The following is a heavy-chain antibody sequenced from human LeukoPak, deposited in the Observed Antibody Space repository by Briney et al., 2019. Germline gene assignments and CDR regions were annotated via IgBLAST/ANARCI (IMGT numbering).Heavy chain of an antibody. CDR1: GFTFSSDA. J-gene: IGHJ6*03. CDR2: ISYDGNEK. V-gene: IGHV3-30-3*02. CDR3: AKLDVGGYYYMDV. Sequence: GGSLRLSCAASGFTFSSDAMHWVRQTPGKGLEWVAVISYDGNEKYQVDSVKGRFTISRDNSKNTLYLQMNSLRAEDTAVYYCAKLDVGGYYYMDVWGKGTTVTISS. D-gene: IGHD3-16*01.